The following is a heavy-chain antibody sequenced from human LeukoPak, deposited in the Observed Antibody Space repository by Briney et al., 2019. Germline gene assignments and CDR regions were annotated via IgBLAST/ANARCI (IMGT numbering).Heavy chain of an antibody. D-gene: IGHD3-9*01. CDR3: ARDGHYDILTGYFDY. V-gene: IGHV3-7*01. J-gene: IGHJ4*02. CDR1: GGSFSGYY. Sequence: ETLSLTCAVYGGSFSGYYWSWIRQPPGKGLEWVANIKQDGSEKYYVDSVKGRFTISRDNAKNSLYLQMNSLRAEDTAVYYCARDGHYDILTGYFDYWGQGTLVTVSS. CDR2: IKQDGSEK.